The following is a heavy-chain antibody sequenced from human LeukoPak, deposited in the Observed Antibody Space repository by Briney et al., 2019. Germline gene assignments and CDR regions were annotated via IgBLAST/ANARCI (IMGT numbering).Heavy chain of an antibody. CDR3: ARVGHILTGYYGAAAYGWFDP. CDR2: TYPGDSDT. V-gene: IGHV5-51*01. CDR1: GYSFTSYW. J-gene: IGHJ5*02. D-gene: IGHD3-9*01. Sequence: GESLKISCKGSGYSFTSYWIGWVRQMPGKGLEWMGITYPGDSDTRYSPSFQGQVTISADKSISTAYLQWSSLKASDTAMYYCARVGHILTGYYGAAAYGWFDPWGQGTLVTVSS.